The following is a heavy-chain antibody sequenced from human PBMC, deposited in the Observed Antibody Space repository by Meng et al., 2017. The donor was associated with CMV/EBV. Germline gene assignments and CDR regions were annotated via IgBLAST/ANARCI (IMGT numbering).Heavy chain of an antibody. D-gene: IGHD3-3*01. CDR3: ARGEGYYDFWSGYYTGRGNYGMDV. Sequence: GGSLRLSCAASGFTFSSYDMHWVRQATGKGLEWVSAIGTAGDTYYPGSVKGRFTISRENAKNSLYLQMNSLRAGDTAVYYCARGEGYYDFWSGYYTGRGNYGMDVWGQGTTVTVSS. J-gene: IGHJ6*02. CDR2: IGTAGDT. CDR1: GFTFSSYD. V-gene: IGHV3-13*01.